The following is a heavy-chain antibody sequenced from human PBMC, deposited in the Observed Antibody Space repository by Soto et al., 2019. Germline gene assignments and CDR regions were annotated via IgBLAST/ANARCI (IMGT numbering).Heavy chain of an antibody. CDR2: ISAHTGSS. J-gene: IGHJ3*01. V-gene: IGHV1-18*01. D-gene: IGHD3-22*01. Sequence: QVQLVQSGAEVKKPGASVKVSCKASGYTFTSSGMSWVRQAPGQGLEWMGWISAHTGSSEYAQRFQCGVTMTTGRSTSTAYMELRSLRSDDTAVYYCARAFFYQGSDSRGYSFDAFDFWGPGTLVTVSS. CDR1: GYTFTSSG. CDR3: ARAFFYQGSDSRGYSFDAFDF.